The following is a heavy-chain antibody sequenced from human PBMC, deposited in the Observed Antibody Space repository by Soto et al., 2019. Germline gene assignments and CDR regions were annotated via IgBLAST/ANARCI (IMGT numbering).Heavy chain of an antibody. Sequence: QVQLVQSGAEVREPGASVKVSCKASGYSFTSLDINWVRQTAGQGLEWMGWMQPSTGRTGYAQKFQGRVTMTRDTSMNTAYMELTTLTPDDTAFYYCARGVSAGVDYWGQGTLVTVSS. CDR2: MQPSTGRT. CDR1: GYSFTSLD. V-gene: IGHV1-8*01. J-gene: IGHJ4*02. CDR3: ARGVSAGVDY. D-gene: IGHD1-26*01.